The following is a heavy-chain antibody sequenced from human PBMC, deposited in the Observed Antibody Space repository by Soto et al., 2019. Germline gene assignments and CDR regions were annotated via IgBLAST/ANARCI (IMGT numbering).Heavy chain of an antibody. Sequence: QVQLVQSGAEVKKPGASVKVSCKASGYTFTSYDINWVRQATGQGLEWMGWMNPNSGNTGSAQKFQGRVTITRITSMNTGDLELSSLRSEDTAVYYCARGQDYYDSSGYNDYWGQGTLVTVSS. J-gene: IGHJ4*02. CDR2: MNPNSGNT. V-gene: IGHV1-8*01. CDR3: ARGQDYYDSSGYNDY. D-gene: IGHD3-22*01. CDR1: GYTFTSYD.